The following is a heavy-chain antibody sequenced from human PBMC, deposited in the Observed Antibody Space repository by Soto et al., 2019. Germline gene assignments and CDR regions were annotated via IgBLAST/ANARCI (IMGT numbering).Heavy chain of an antibody. J-gene: IGHJ4*02. CDR2: IIPNSGGT. CDR1: GCTFTGYY. V-gene: IGHV1-2*04. Sequence: GASVKVSCKASGCTFTGYYMHWVRQAPGQGLEWMGWIIPNSGGTNYAQKFQGWVTMTRDTSISTAYMELSRLRSDDTAVYYCARADRAIYDYIWGSYLFDYWGQGTLVTVS. CDR3: ARADRAIYDYIWGSYLFDY. D-gene: IGHD3-16*02.